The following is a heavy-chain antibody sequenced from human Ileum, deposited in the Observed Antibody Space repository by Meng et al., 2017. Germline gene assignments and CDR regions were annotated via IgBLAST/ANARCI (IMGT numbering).Heavy chain of an antibody. Sequence: QVLLQESGPGLVRASETLSLICTVSGGSVSSAGYQWGWIRQPPGKGLEWIGYASTNYNPSLKSRVTISLDTSKNQFSLKLSSVTAADTAVYYCARDHWGSLDYWGQGILVTVSS. CDR2: AST. V-gene: IGHV4-61*08. CDR3: ARDHWGSLDY. D-gene: IGHD7-27*01. J-gene: IGHJ4*02. CDR1: GGSVSSAGYQ.